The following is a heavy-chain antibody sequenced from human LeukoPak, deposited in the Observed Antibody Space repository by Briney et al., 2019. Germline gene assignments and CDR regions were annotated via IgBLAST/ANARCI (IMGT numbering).Heavy chain of an antibody. CDR1: GGTFSSYA. D-gene: IGHD1-26*01. V-gene: IGHV1-69*04. Sequence: SVTVSCKASGGTFSSYAISWVRQAPGQGLEWMGRIIPILGIANYAQKFQGRATITADKSTSTAYMELSSLRSEDTAVYYCARDREEEVGATGYYFDYWGQGTLVTVSS. CDR3: ARDREEEVGATGYYFDY. CDR2: IIPILGIA. J-gene: IGHJ4*02.